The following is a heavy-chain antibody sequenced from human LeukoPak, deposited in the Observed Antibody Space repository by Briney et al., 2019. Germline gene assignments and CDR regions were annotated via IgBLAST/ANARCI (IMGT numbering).Heavy chain of an antibody. CDR2: ITSSGAYI. CDR1: GFTFNYYN. V-gene: IGHV3-21*01. Sequence: GGSLRLSCAASGFTFNYYNMNWVRQAPGKALEWVSSITSSGAYIFYADSVRGRFTISRENAKNSLYLQMNSLRAEDTAVYYCARDDFWGQGTLVTVSS. J-gene: IGHJ4*02. CDR3: ARDDF.